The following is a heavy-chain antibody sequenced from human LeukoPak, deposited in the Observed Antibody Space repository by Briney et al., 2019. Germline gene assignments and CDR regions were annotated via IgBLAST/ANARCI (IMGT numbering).Heavy chain of an antibody. CDR3: ARAYGYSSSWYGY. CDR2: IKQDGSEK. V-gene: IGHV3-7*03. Sequence: SGGSLRLSCAASGFTFSSYAMHWVRQAPGKGLEWVANIKQDGSEKYYVDSVKGRFTVSRDNAKNSLYLQMNSLRAEDTAVYYCARAYGYSSSWYGYWGQGTLVTVSS. D-gene: IGHD6-13*01. J-gene: IGHJ4*02. CDR1: GFTFSSYA.